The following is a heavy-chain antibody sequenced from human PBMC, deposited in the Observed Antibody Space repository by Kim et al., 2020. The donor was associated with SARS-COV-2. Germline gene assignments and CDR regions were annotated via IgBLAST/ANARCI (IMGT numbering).Heavy chain of an antibody. CDR1: GFTFSSYA. Sequence: GGSLRLSCAASGFTFSSYAMSWVRQAPGKGLEWVSAISGSGGSTYYADSVKGRFTISRDNSKNTLYLQMNSLRAEDTAVYYCAKLGRTYDFWSGPSAYFDYWGHGTLVTVSS. J-gene: IGHJ4*01. CDR3: AKLGRTYDFWSGPSAYFDY. V-gene: IGHV3-23*01. D-gene: IGHD3-3*01. CDR2: ISGSGGST.